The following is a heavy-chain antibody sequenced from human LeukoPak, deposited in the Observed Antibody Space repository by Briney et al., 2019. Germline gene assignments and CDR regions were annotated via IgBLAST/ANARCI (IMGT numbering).Heavy chain of an antibody. CDR3: ARGPLLLYQNYYYYYMDV. V-gene: IGHV1-8*01. CDR2: MNPNSGNT. CDR1: GYTFTSYD. D-gene: IGHD2-2*02. Sequence: VASVKVSCKASGYTFTSYDINWVRQAPGQGLEWMGWMNPNSGNTGYAQKFQGRVTMTRNTSISTAYMELSSLRSEDTAVYYCARGPLLLYQNYYYYYMDVWGKGTTVTVSS. J-gene: IGHJ6*03.